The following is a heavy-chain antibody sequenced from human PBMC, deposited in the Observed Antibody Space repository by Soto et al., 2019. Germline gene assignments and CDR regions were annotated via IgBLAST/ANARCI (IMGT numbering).Heavy chain of an antibody. CDR3: ARGAGSGSYWDWFDP. CDR1: GFTFSSYG. D-gene: IGHD3-10*01. J-gene: IGHJ5*02. V-gene: IGHV3-33*01. CDR2: IWDDGSNK. Sequence: QVQLVESGGGVVQPGRSLRLSCAASGFTFSSYGMHWVRQAPGKGLEWVAVIWDDGSNKYYADSVKGRFTISRDNSKNTLYLQMNSLRAEDTAVYYCARGAGSGSYWDWFDPWGQGTLVTVSS.